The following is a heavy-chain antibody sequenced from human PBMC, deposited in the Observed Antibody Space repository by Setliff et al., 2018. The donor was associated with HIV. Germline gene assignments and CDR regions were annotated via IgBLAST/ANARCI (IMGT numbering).Heavy chain of an antibody. Sequence: PSETLSLTCAVSGYSISSGYYWGWIRQPPGKGLEWIGSIYQSGSTFYNPSLKSRVTISVDTSKNQFSLNLTSVTATDTAVYYCARGRGVRGVNDAFDIWGQGTMVTVSS. D-gene: IGHD3-10*01. CDR3: ARGRGVRGVNDAFDI. J-gene: IGHJ3*02. CDR1: GYSISSGYY. CDR2: IYQSGST. V-gene: IGHV4-38-2*01.